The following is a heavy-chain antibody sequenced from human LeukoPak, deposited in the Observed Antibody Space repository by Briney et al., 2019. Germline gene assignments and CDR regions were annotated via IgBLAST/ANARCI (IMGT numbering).Heavy chain of an antibody. Sequence: SETLSLTCAVYGGSLSGYYWSWIRQPPGRGLEWIGEINHSGSTNYNPSLKSRVTISVDTSKNQFSLKLSSVTAADTAVYYCARFGSTSYYLKDWFDPWGQGTLVTVSS. CDR3: ARFGSTSYYLKDWFDP. CDR1: GGSLSGYY. J-gene: IGHJ5*02. D-gene: IGHD2-2*01. V-gene: IGHV4-34*01. CDR2: INHSGST.